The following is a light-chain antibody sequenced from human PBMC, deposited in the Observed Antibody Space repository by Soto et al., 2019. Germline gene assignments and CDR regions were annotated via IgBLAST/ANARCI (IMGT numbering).Light chain of an antibody. CDR2: GAS. CDR3: QQFGNSLWT. V-gene: IGKV3-20*01. CDR1: QSVASTS. Sequence: EIVLTQSPGTLSLSPGERATLSCRASQSVASTSLAWYQQKPGQAPRLLIYGASTRATGIPDRFSGSGSGTDFTLTISRLEPEDFAAYYCQQFGNSLWTFGQGTRVEIK. J-gene: IGKJ1*01.